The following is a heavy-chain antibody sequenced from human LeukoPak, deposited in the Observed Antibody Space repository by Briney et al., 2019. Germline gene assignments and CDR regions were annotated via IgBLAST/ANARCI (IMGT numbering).Heavy chain of an antibody. CDR3: ARLRAGAVAVFDY. CDR1: GGSFSGYY. J-gene: IGHJ4*02. V-gene: IGHV4-34*01. CDR2: INHSGST. D-gene: IGHD6-19*01. Sequence: SETLSLTCAVYGGSFSGYYWSWIRQPPGKGLEWIGEINHSGSTNYNPSLKSRVTISVDTSKNQFSLKLSSVTAADTAVYYCARLRAGAVAVFDYWGQGTLVTVSS.